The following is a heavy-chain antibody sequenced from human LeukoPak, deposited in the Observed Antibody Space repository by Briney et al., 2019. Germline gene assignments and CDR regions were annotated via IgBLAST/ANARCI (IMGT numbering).Heavy chain of an antibody. Sequence: GSLRLSCAASGFTFSSYSMNWVRQAPGKGLEWVSSISSSSSYIYYADSVKGRFTISRDNAKNSLYLQMNSLRAEDTAVYYCARVSSSASAFDIWGQGTMVTVSS. V-gene: IGHV3-21*01. CDR1: GFTFSSYS. J-gene: IGHJ3*02. CDR3: ARVSSSASAFDI. D-gene: IGHD6-6*01. CDR2: ISSSSSYI.